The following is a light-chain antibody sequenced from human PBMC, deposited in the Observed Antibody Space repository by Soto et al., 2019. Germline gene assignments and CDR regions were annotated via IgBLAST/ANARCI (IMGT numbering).Light chain of an antibody. J-gene: IGLJ1*01. Sequence: QSVLTQPASVSGSPGQSITISCTGTSSDVGGYNYVSWYQHHPGKVPQLMIYDVSNRPSGVSNRFSGSKSGNTASLTISGLQAEDEADYYCSSYTSSNPYVFRTGTKVTVL. CDR3: SSYTSSNPYV. CDR1: SSDVGGYNY. V-gene: IGLV2-14*03. CDR2: DVS.